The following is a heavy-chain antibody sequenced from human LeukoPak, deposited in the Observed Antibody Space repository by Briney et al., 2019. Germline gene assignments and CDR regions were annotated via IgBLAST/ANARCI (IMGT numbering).Heavy chain of an antibody. CDR3: ARGATGFDY. V-gene: IGHV3-7*04. CDR2: IKEDGSVT. CDR1: GFTFNTFW. Sequence: GGSLRLSCAASGFTFNTFWMTWVRQAPGKGLEWVANIKEDGSVTSSLDSVKGRFTIYRDNDKKSLYLHMSNLTVDDTAVYYCARGATGFDYWGPGTQVIVSP. J-gene: IGHJ4*02.